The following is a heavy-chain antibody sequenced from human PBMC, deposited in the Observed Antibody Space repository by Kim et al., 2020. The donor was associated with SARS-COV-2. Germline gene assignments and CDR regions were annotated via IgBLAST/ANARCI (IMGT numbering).Heavy chain of an antibody. V-gene: IGHV3-64D*09. CDR3: VGLGAVAGTVDY. Sequence: YYADSVKGRFTISRDNSKNTLYLQMSSLRAEDTAVYYCVGLGAVAGTVDYWGQGTLVTVSS. D-gene: IGHD6-19*01. J-gene: IGHJ4*02.